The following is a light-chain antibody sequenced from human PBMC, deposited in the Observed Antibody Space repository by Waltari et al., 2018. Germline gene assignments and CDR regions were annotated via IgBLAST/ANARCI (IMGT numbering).Light chain of an antibody. CDR3: MQALQTPPT. CDR1: QSLLHNNGYNY. CDR2: FGS. V-gene: IGKV2-28*01. Sequence: DIVMTQSPLSLPVTPGEPASISCRSSQSLLHNNGYNYLDWYLQKPGQSPQLLIYFGSNRASGVPDRFSGSGSGTDFTLKISRVEAEDVGVYYCMQALQTPPTFGLGTKVEIK. J-gene: IGKJ1*01.